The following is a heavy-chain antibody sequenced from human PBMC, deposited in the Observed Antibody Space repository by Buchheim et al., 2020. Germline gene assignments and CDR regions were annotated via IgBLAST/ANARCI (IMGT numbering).Heavy chain of an antibody. CDR1: GFTFSSYE. CDR3: TRNNCNQYYFDY. V-gene: IGHV3-48*03. J-gene: IGHJ4*02. D-gene: IGHD1-20*01. CDR2: ISKGGSTR. Sequence: EVQLVESGGGLVQPGGSLRLSCAASGFTFSSYEMNWVRQAPGKGLEWVSYISKGGSTRYYADSVKGRITISRDNAKNSLYLQVSNLTAEDTAVYFCTRNNCNQYYFDYWGQGTL.